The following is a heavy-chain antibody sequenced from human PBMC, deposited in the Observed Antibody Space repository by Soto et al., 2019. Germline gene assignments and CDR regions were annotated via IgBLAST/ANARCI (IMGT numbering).Heavy chain of an antibody. V-gene: IGHV1-69*02. CDR2: VIPLLGIT. CDR1: GGTFSSYT. D-gene: IGHD1-26*01. CDR3: ARGGVGAAGGMDV. Sequence: QVQLVQSGAEVKKPGSSVKVSCKASGGTFSSYTITWVRQAPGHGLEWMGRVIPLLGITNYAQKFQGRATISADRSTSTAYMELSSLRSEDTAVYYCARGGVGAAGGMDVWGQGTTVSVSS. J-gene: IGHJ6*02.